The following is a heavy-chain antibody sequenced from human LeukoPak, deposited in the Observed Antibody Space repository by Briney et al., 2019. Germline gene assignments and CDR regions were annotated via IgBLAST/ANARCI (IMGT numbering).Heavy chain of an antibody. V-gene: IGHV3-64*01. J-gene: IGHJ4*02. CDR2: ISSNGGDT. CDR1: VFTFSSYA. CDR3: VRRTTDGPFDY. D-gene: IGHD1-1*01. Sequence: GGSLRLSCAPSVFTFSSYAMHCVRQAPGKGLEYVSGISSNGGDTHYANSVKGRFTISRDDSKKPLFLQMGSLRVEDMAVSYCVRRTTDGPFDYWGQGTLVTVSS.